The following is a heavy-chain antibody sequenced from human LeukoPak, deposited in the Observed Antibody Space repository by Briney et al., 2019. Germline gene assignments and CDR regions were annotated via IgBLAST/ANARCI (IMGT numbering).Heavy chain of an antibody. Sequence: ASVKVSCKASGYTFTGYDMHWVRQAPGQGLEWMGWINPNSGGTNYAQKFQGRVTMTRHTSISTAYMELSRLRSDDTAVYYCAREEAVSYNWFDPWGQGTLVTVPS. D-gene: IGHD1-14*01. CDR2: INPNSGGT. CDR3: AREEAVSYNWFDP. CDR1: GYTFTGYD. V-gene: IGHV1-2*02. J-gene: IGHJ5*02.